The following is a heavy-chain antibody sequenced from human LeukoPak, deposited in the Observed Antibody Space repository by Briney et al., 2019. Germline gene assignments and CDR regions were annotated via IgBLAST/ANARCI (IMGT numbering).Heavy chain of an antibody. CDR1: GFTFGDYA. CDR3: TREGWFGELLYYYYGMDV. V-gene: IGHV3-49*04. D-gene: IGHD3-10*01. CDR2: IRSKAYGGTT. Sequence: GGSLRLSCTASGFTFGDYAMSWVRQAPGKGLEWVGFIRSKAYGGTTEYAASVKGRFTISRDDSKSIAYPQMNSLKTEDTAVYYCTREGWFGELLYYYYGMDVWGQGTTVTVSS. J-gene: IGHJ6*02.